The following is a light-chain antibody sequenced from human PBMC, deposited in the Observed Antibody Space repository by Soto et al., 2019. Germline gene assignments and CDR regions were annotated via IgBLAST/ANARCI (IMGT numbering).Light chain of an antibody. J-gene: IGKJ5*01. CDR2: DAS. V-gene: IGKV3-11*01. CDR3: QQYGGSPIT. CDR1: QSVGSS. Sequence: EIVLTQSPATLSLSPGERATLSCRASQSVGSSLAWYQQRPGQAPRLLIYDASNRPTDIPARFSGSGSGTDFTLTISRLEPEDFALYYCQQYGGSPITFGQGTRLEIK.